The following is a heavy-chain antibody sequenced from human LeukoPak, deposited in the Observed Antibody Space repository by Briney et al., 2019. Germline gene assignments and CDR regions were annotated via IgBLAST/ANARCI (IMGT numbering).Heavy chain of an antibody. CDR3: ARDSPGWGGFDF. J-gene: IGHJ4*02. D-gene: IGHD3-10*01. Sequence: PGGSLRLPCAASGFPFSSYNMNWVRQAPGKGLEWVSWLQSSSRSLFYADSVKGRFTVSRDDAKNSLYLQLNSLRAEDTAVYYCARDSPGWGGFDFWDQGTLVTVSS. CDR2: LQSSSRSL. V-gene: IGHV3-48*01. CDR1: GFPFSSYN.